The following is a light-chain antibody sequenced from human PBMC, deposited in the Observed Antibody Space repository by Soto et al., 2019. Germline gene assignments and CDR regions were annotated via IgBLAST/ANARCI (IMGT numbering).Light chain of an antibody. CDR1: QSVGSN. CDR3: QQYNNWPLT. Sequence: EIVMTQSPATLSVSPGERATLSCRASQSVGSNLAWYQQKPGQAPRLLIYGASSRPTGIPARFSGSESGTELTLPISSLQSEDFAVYYCQQYNNWPLTFGPGTKVDIK. CDR2: GAS. V-gene: IGKV3-15*01. J-gene: IGKJ3*01.